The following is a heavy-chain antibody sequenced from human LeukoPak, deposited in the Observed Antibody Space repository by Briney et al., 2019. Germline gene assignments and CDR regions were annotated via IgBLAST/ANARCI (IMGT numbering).Heavy chain of an antibody. D-gene: IGHD2-2*02. J-gene: IGHJ5*02. Sequence: GASVKVSCKVSGYTLTELSMHWVRQAPGKGLEWMGGFDPEDGETIYAQKFQGRVTMTEDTSTDTAYMELSSLRSEDTAVYYCATGYCSSTSCYRNWFDPWGQGTLVTVSS. V-gene: IGHV1-24*01. CDR2: FDPEDGET. CDR1: GYTLTELS. CDR3: ATGYCSSTSCYRNWFDP.